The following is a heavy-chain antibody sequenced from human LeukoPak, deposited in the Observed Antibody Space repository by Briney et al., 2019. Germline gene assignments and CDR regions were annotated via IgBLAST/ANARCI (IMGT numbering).Heavy chain of an antibody. Sequence: GGSLRLSCAASGFTFSSYSMNWVRQAPGKGLEWVSSISSSSSYIYYADSVKGRFTISRDNAKNSLYLQMNSLRAEDTAVYYYARDSIAARAIPFDYYGMDVWGQGTTVTVSS. V-gene: IGHV3-21*01. J-gene: IGHJ6*02. CDR1: GFTFSSYS. CDR3: ARDSIAARAIPFDYYGMDV. CDR2: ISSSSSYI. D-gene: IGHD6-6*01.